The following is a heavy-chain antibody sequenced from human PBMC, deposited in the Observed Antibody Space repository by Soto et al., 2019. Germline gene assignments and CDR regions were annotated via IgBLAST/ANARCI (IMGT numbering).Heavy chain of an antibody. V-gene: IGHV4-59*01. D-gene: IGHD1-26*01. CDR3: ARVSLGRTYYFDY. J-gene: IGHJ4*02. Sequence: SETLSLTCTVSGGYIRTYYWSWIRQPPGKGLEWIGYIYYSGSTNYNPSLKSRLTMSVDTSKKQFSLNLSSVTAADTAVYHCARVSLGRTYYFDYWGQGILVNVSS. CDR2: IYYSGST. CDR1: GGYIRTYY.